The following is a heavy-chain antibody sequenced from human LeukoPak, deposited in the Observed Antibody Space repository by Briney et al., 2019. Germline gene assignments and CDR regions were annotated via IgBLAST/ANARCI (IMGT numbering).Heavy chain of an antibody. D-gene: IGHD1-7*01. V-gene: IGHV4-34*01. CDR3: ARHSWNYTAFDI. CDR2: INHSGST. J-gene: IGHJ3*02. CDR1: GGSFSG. Sequence: SSETLSLTCAVYGGSFSGWNRQPPGKGLEWIGEINHSGSTNYNPSLKSRVTISVDTSKNQFSLKLSSVTAADTAVYYCARHSWNYTAFDIWGQGTMVTVSS.